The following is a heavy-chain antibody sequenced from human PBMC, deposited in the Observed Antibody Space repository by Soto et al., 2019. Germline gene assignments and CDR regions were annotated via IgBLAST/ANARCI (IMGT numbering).Heavy chain of an antibody. CDR2: IYTSGST. CDR3: ARDDILTGYYRGGYYYYGMDV. CDR1: GGSISSYY. V-gene: IGHV4-4*07. Sequence: KPSETLSLTCTVSGGSISSYYWSWIRQPAGKGLEWIGRIYTSGSTNYNPSLKSRVTMSVDTSKNQFSLKLSSVTAADTAVYYCARDDILTGYYRGGYYYYGMDVWGQGTTVTVSS. D-gene: IGHD3-9*01. J-gene: IGHJ6*02.